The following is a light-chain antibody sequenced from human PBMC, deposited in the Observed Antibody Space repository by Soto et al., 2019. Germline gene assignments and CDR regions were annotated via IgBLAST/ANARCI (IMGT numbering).Light chain of an antibody. CDR1: QSISSS. V-gene: IGKV1-39*01. CDR3: QQSYSTPYT. CDR2: TAS. Sequence: DIQMTQSPSSLSASVGDRVTITCRASQSISSSLNWYQQKPGKVPKLLIYTASSLQSGVPSRFSGSGSGTDFTRTISSLQPEDFATDSCQQSYSTPYTFCQGTLLEIK. J-gene: IGKJ2*01.